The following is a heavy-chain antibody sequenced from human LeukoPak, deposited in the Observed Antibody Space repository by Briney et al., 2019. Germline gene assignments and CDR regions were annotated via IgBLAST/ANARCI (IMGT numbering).Heavy chain of an antibody. V-gene: IGHV3-30*02. Sequence: GGSLRLSCAASGFTFSSYAMHWVRQAPGKGLEWVAIIWYDGSNKYYADSVKGRFTISRDNSKNTLYLQMNSLRAEDTAVYYCAKDRFYYGSGSYWDYWGQGTLVTVSS. CDR1: GFTFSSYA. D-gene: IGHD3-10*01. J-gene: IGHJ4*02. CDR3: AKDRFYYGSGSYWDY. CDR2: IWYDGSNK.